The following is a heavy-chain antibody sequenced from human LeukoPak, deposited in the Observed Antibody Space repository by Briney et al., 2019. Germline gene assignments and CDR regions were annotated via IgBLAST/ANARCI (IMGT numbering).Heavy chain of an antibody. D-gene: IGHD2-2*01. Sequence: SETLSLTCTVSGGSISSSSYYWGWIRQPPGKGLEWIGSISYSGSSYYNPSLKSRVTISVDTSKNQFSLKLRSVTAADTAVYYCARLPARLSWFDPWGQGTLVTVSS. CDR2: ISYSGSS. CDR1: GGSISSSSYY. J-gene: IGHJ5*02. V-gene: IGHV4-39*01. CDR3: ARLPARLSWFDP.